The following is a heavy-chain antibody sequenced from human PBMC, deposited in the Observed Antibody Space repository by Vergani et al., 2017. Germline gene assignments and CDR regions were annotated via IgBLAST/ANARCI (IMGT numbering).Heavy chain of an antibody. CDR3: ARASLRALVGYYYYMDV. CDR1: GDSITNGGFS. J-gene: IGHJ6*03. CDR2: IFPSGNS. D-gene: IGHD3-16*02. V-gene: IGHV4-30-2*01. Sequence: QVQLQESGPGLVKPSQTLSLTCAVSGDSITNGGFSWNWIRQPPGKGPEWIGYIFPSGNSDYNASLKNRVSISLDKSKNQFSLWVNSVTAADTAVYFCARASLRALVGYYYYMDVWGKGKTVVVSS.